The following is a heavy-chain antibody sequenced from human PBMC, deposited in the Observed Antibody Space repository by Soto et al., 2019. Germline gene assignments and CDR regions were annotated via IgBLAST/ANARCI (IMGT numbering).Heavy chain of an antibody. Sequence: PSETLSLTCPVSGGSISSGYYYWSWIRQPPGKGLEWIGYIYYSGSTYYNPSLKSRVTISVDTSKNQFSLKLSSVTAADTAVYYCARAPYDSSGYYFDYWGQGTLVTVSS. D-gene: IGHD3-22*01. CDR1: GGSISSGYYY. CDR2: IYYSGST. V-gene: IGHV4-30-4*02. J-gene: IGHJ4*02. CDR3: ARAPYDSSGYYFDY.